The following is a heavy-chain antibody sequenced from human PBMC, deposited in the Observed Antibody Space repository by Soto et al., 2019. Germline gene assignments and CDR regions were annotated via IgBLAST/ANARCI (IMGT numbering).Heavy chain of an antibody. V-gene: IGHV3-23*01. CDR1: GFRYSTYG. CDR2: VSGGSGTT. J-gene: IGHJ4*02. CDR3: TRWNGYADY. Sequence: EVQLLESGGGLVQPGGSLRLSCAVSGFRYSTYGVTWVRQAPGQGLEWVSGVSGGSGTTHYKDSVRGRFTVTGDNSKNTVYLEMNSLRLEDTAVYYCTRWNGYADYWGQGTLVTVSS. D-gene: IGHD1-1*01.